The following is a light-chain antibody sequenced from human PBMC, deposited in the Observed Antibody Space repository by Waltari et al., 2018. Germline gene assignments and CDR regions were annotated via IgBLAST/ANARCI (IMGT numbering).Light chain of an antibody. CDR2: WAS. CDR1: RSVLYSSNNKNY. CDR3: QQFDTTPWT. Sequence: DTVMTQSPDSLSVSLGERATINCKSSRSVLYSSNNKNYLAWYQQKSGQPPRLLSYWASTREAGVADRLSGSGSGTDFTLTISSLQAEDVGLYYCQQFDTTPWTLGPGTKVEIE. J-gene: IGKJ1*01. V-gene: IGKV4-1*01.